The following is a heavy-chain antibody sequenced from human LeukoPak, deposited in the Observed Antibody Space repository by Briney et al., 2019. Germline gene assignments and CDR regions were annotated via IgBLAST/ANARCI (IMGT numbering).Heavy chain of an antibody. CDR3: ARRLGFLEWLLDY. CDR1: GYNFSTHW. J-gene: IGHJ4*02. V-gene: IGHV1-8*01. CDR2: MNPNSGNT. Sequence: GESLKISCKASGYNFSTHWIGWVRQATGQGLEWMGWMNPNSGNTGYAQKFQGRVTITRNTSISTAYMELSSLRSEDTAVYYCARRLGFLEWLLDYWGQGTLVTISS. D-gene: IGHD3-3*01.